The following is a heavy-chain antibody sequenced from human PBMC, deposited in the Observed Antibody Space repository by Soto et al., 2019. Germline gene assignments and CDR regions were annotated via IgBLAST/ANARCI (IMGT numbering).Heavy chain of an antibody. V-gene: IGHV1-3*01. Sequence: QVQLVQSGTEVKKPGASVKVSCKASGYTFTSYDIHWVRQAPGQRLEWMGWINAANGDTKYSPKFQGRVTITRDTSASTANMELRSLRSEDTAVYYCVRRHVSATGIDWFDPWGQGTLVTVSS. D-gene: IGHD6-13*01. CDR3: VRRHVSATGIDWFDP. J-gene: IGHJ5*02. CDR1: GYTFTSYD. CDR2: INAANGDT.